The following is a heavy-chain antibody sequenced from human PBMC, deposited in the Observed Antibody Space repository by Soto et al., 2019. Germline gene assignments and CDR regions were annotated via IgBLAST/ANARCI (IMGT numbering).Heavy chain of an antibody. V-gene: IGHV3-30*18. CDR1: GFIFSSYG. Sequence: SLRLSCAASGFIFSSYGMNWVRQAPGKGLEWVAVISFDGSFKYYADSVKGRFTTSRDNSKNTLYLQMNSLRAEDTAVYYCAKGIIAWYNFDYWGQGTLVTVSS. CDR2: ISFDGSFK. D-gene: IGHD6-13*01. CDR3: AKGIIAWYNFDY. J-gene: IGHJ4*02.